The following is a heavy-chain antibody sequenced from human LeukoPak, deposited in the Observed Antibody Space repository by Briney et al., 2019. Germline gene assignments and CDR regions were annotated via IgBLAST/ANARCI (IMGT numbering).Heavy chain of an antibody. CDR1: GGPISSGSYY. J-gene: IGHJ4*02. CDR3: ARARDAWAVAGSIDY. V-gene: IGHV4-61*02. D-gene: IGHD6-19*01. Sequence: SETLSLTCTVSGGPISSGSYYWSWIRQPAGKGLEWIGRIYTSGSTNYNPSLKSRVTISVDTSKNQFSLKLSSVTAADTAVYYCARARDAWAVAGSIDYWGQGTLVTVSS. CDR2: IYTSGST.